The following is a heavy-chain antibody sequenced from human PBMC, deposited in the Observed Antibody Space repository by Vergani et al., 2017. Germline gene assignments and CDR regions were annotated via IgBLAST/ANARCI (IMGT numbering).Heavy chain of an antibody. CDR3: DAGPGGWTGDPDAFDI. CDR1: GFTFTSSA. V-gene: IGHV1-58*02. J-gene: IGHJ3*02. D-gene: IGHD3/OR15-3a*01. Sequence: QMQLVQSGPEVKKPGTSVKVSCKASGFTFTSSAMQWVRQARGQRLEGIGWIVLGSGNTNYGQKFQERVTITRDMSTSTAYMELSSLRSEDMAVYYCDAGPGGWTGDPDAFDIWGQGTMVTVSS. CDR2: IVLGSGNT.